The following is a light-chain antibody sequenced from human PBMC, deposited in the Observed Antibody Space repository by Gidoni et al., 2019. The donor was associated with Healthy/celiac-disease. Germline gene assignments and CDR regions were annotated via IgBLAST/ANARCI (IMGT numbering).Light chain of an antibody. V-gene: IGKV3-15*01. CDR1: QSVSSN. Sequence: EIVMTQSPATLSVSPGERANLSCRASQSVSSNLAWYQQKPGQAPRLLIYGASTRATGIPARFSGSGSGTEFTLTISSLQSEDFAVYYCQQYNNWPPGSYTFGQGTKLEIK. CDR3: QQYNNWPPGSYT. J-gene: IGKJ2*01. CDR2: GAS.